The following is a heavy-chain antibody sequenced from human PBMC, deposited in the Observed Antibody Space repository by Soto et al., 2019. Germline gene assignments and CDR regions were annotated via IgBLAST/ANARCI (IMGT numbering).Heavy chain of an antibody. Sequence: GGSLRLSCAASGFTFSSSAMSWVRQTPGKGLEWVSSISASSGSIDYADSARGRFTISRDNSKNTLYLQMNSLRAEDSAVYYCAKRATGKVIIDLWGRGTLVTVSS. CDR2: ISASSGSI. CDR1: GFTFSSSA. CDR3: AKRATGKVIIDL. V-gene: IGHV3-23*01. J-gene: IGHJ2*01. D-gene: IGHD3-10*01.